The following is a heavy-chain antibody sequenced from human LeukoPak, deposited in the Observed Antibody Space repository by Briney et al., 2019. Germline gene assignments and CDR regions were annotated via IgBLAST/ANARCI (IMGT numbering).Heavy chain of an antibody. CDR2: IYTSGGS. J-gene: IGHJ6*02. CDR1: GGSISTYY. V-gene: IGHV4-4*07. Sequence: SETLSLTCPVSGGSISTYYWSWLRQPAGRGLEWIGRIYTSGGSNYNPSLRSRITMSVDTSKNQVSLKLNSVTPAATAVYYCSGDARHYYGLDGWGQGTTVTVSS. CDR3: SGDARHYYGLDG.